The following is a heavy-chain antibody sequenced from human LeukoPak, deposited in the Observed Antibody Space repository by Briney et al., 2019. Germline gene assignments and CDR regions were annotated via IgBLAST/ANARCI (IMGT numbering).Heavy chain of an antibody. J-gene: IGHJ6*03. CDR3: ASCSSTSCDTPPYYYYYMDV. CDR1: GGSFSGCY. V-gene: IGHV4-34*01. CDR2: INHSGST. D-gene: IGHD2-2*01. Sequence: SETLSLTCAVYGGSFSGCYWSWIRQPPGKGLEWIGEINHSGSTNYNPSLKSRVTISVDTSKNQFSLKLSSVTAADTAVYYCASCSSTSCDTPPYYYYYMDVWGKGTTVTVSS.